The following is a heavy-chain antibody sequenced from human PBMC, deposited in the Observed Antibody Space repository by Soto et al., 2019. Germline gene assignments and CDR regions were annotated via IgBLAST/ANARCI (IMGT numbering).Heavy chain of an antibody. D-gene: IGHD5-18*01. Sequence: PSETLSLTCTVSGGSISDYYWSWIRQPPGKRLEWIGYMFDTGNINDNPSLRSRLTISVDTSKNQLSVKMTSVTAADTAVYYCARQQGYGWFAPWGQGPLVTVPS. J-gene: IGHJ5*02. CDR2: MFDTGNI. V-gene: IGHV4-59*08. CDR1: GGSISDYY. CDR3: ARQQGYGWFAP.